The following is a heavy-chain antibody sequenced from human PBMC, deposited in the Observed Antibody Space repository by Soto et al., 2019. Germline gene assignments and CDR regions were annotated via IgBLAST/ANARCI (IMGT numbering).Heavy chain of an antibody. J-gene: IGHJ4*02. D-gene: IGHD3-3*01. CDR2: ISGSGGST. CDR1: GFTFSSYA. V-gene: IGHV3-23*01. CDR3: AKLHDFWSGYTDY. Sequence: EVQLLESGGGLVQPGGSLRLSCAASGFTFSSYAMSWVRQAPGKGLEWVSAISGSGGSTYYADSVKGRFTSSRDNSKNTLYLQMNSLRAEDTAVYYCAKLHDFWSGYTDYWGQGTLVTVSS.